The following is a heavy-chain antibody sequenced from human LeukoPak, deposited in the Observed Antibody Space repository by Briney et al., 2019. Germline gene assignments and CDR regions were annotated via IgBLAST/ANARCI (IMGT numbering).Heavy chain of an antibody. CDR1: GDSVSSNSAA. J-gene: IGHJ4*02. Sequence: SQTLSLTCAISGDSVSSNSAAWNWIRQSPSRGLEWLGRTYYRSKWYNDCAVSVKSRITINPDTSKNQFSLQLNSVTPEDTAVYYCARVHYVWGSYRYSGEYYFDYWGQGTLVTVSS. D-gene: IGHD3-16*02. V-gene: IGHV6-1*01. CDR3: ARVHYVWGSYRYSGEYYFDY. CDR2: TYYRSKWYN.